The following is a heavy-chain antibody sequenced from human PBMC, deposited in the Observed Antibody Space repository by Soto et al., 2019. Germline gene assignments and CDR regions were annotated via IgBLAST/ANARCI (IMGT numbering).Heavy chain of an antibody. CDR2: ILVGGSA. V-gene: IGHV3-23*01. CDR3: AKATATGGGAFDI. D-gene: IGHD2-8*02. CDR1: GFICSSYD. Sequence: GGSLRLSCAASGFICSSYDMSWVRQAPGKGLEWVSTILVGGSAHYPDSVKGRFTISRDNYKNTVFLQMNSLTAGDTAVYYCAKATATGGGAFDICGQGTMVTVSS. J-gene: IGHJ3*02.